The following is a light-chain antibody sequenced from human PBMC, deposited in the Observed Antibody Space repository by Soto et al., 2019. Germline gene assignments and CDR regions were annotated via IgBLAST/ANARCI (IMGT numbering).Light chain of an antibody. V-gene: IGLV1-40*01. CDR2: NNN. CDR3: CSYADGQTLA. CDR1: SSNIGAGYD. J-gene: IGLJ2*01. Sequence: QSVLTQPPSVSGAPGQRVTISCTGSSSNIGAGYDVHWYQQLPGTAPKLLIYNNNNRPSGVPDRFSGSKSVTSASLAITGLQADDEADYFCCSYADGQTLAFGGGTKVTVL.